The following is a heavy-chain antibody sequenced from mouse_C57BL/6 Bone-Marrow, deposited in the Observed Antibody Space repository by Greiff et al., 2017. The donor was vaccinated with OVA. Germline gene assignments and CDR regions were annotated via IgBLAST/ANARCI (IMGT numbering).Heavy chain of an antibody. CDR3: ARSMVTPYYYAMDY. D-gene: IGHD2-2*01. CDR2: ISYDGSN. Sequence: EVQLQQSGPGLVKPSQSLSLTCSVTGYSITSGYYWNWIRQFPGNKLEWMGYISYDGSNNYNPSLKNRISITRDTSKNQFFLKLNSVTTEDTATYYCARSMVTPYYYAMDYWGQGTSVTVSS. CDR1: GYSITSGYY. V-gene: IGHV3-6*01. J-gene: IGHJ4*01.